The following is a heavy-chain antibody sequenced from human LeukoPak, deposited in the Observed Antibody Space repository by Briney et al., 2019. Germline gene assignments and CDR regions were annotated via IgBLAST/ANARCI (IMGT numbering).Heavy chain of an antibody. J-gene: IGHJ4*02. Sequence: PGGSLILSCAASGFTFSSYAMSWVRQAPGKGLEWVSAISGSGGSTYYADSVKGRFTISRENSKNTLSLQMNSLRAEDTAIYYCARAKAVAVFDYWGQGTLVTVSS. CDR2: ISGSGGST. CDR3: ARAKAVAVFDY. V-gene: IGHV3-23*01. CDR1: GFTFSSYA. D-gene: IGHD6-19*01.